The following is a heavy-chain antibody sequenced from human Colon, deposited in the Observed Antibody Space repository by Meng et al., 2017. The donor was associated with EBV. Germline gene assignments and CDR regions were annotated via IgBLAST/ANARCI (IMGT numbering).Heavy chain of an antibody. Sequence: HVALPQWGARLLKPSATLSLICAIYGGSFSGHYWTWIRPPPGKGLEWIGEINHSGSTNYNPSLKSRVTISTDTSKNQFSLKVKSVTAADTAVYFCARLDPPDQWLLTSDTSEYWGQGTLVTVSS. V-gene: IGHV4-34*01. CDR2: INHSGST. D-gene: IGHD6-19*01. CDR3: ARLDPPDQWLLTSDTSEY. CDR1: GGSFSGHY. J-gene: IGHJ4*02.